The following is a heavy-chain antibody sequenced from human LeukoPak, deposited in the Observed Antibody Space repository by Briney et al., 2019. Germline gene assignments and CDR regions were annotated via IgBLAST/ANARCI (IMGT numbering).Heavy chain of an antibody. D-gene: IGHD3-22*01. V-gene: IGHV1-69*04. CDR2: IIPIFAIV. CDR3: ARSESSGYSLDQNFYC. J-gene: IGHJ4*02. Sequence: SVTLSFTCSGCTLSCYALNWVRQPHGQGLEWIGRIIPIFAIVNYSQNFQGRGTITADKSTNTAYMELSSLRFEDAAVYYCARSESSGYSLDQNFYCWGKGALVTVS. CDR1: GCTLSCYA.